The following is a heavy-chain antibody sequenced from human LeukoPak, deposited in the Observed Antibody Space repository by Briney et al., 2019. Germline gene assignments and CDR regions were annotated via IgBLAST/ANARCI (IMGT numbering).Heavy chain of an antibody. D-gene: IGHD3-10*01. V-gene: IGHV6-1*01. CDR1: GDSVSSNSAA. J-gene: IGHJ6*03. CDR2: TYYRSKWYN. Sequence: SQTLSLTCAISGDSVSSNSAAWNWIRQSPSRGLEWLGRTYYRSKWYNDYAVSVKSRITINPDTPKNQFSLQLNSVTPEDTAVYYCARGYYYGSGSYKERYYYYYMDIWGKGTTVTISS. CDR3: ARGYYYGSGSYKERYYYYYMDI.